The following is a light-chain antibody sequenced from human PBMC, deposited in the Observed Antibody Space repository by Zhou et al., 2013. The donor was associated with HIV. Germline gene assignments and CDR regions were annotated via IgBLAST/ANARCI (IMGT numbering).Light chain of an antibody. J-gene: IGKJ1*01. V-gene: IGKV1-8*01. CDR3: QQYTVSPWT. Sequence: AIRITQFPSSLSASIGDRVTITCRASQGISTYLAWYQQKPGTAPKVLISGASTLQSGVPSRFIGSGSGTEFTLTISSLQPDDFATYHCQQYTVSPWTFGQGTKVEIK. CDR1: QGISTY. CDR2: GAS.